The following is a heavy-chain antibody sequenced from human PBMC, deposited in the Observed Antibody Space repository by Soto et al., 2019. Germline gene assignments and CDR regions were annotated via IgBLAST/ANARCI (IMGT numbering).Heavy chain of an antibody. CDR1: GFTFSSYG. CDR2: ISYDGSNK. CDR3: AKEYYGSGAPDSYYFDY. V-gene: IGHV3-30*18. Sequence: QVQLVESGGGVVQPGRSLRLSCAASGFTFSSYGMHWVRQAPGKGLEWVAVISYDGSNKYYADSVKGRFTISRDNSKNTLYLQMNSLRAEDTAVYYCAKEYYGSGAPDSYYFDYWGQGTLVTVSS. D-gene: IGHD3-10*01. J-gene: IGHJ4*02.